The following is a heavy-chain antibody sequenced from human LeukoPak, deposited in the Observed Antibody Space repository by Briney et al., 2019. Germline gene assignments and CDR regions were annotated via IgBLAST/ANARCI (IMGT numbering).Heavy chain of an antibody. CDR3: ARALSVAGY. J-gene: IGHJ4*02. CDR2: IYSGGST. D-gene: IGHD6-19*01. V-gene: IGHV3-66*01. CDR1: GFTFSSYA. Sequence: GGSLRLSCGASGFTFSSYAMSWVRQAPGKGLEWVSVIYSGGSTYYADSVKGRFTISRDNSKNTLYLQMNSLRAEDTAVYYCARALSVAGYWGQGTLVTVSS.